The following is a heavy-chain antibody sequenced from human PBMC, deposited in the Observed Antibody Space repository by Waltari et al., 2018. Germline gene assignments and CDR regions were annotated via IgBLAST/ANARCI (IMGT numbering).Heavy chain of an antibody. J-gene: IGHJ4*02. CDR1: GFSFRTYW. CDR3: VRGLGDGYHRVSGH. V-gene: IGHV3-7*01. CDR2: IKEDGSEK. Sequence: DVRLVESGGGLVQPGGSLRLSCVASGFSFRTYWMSWVRKGPGKGLVWGANIKEDGSEKSHLDSAKDRFTISRDNAENSLYLQINSLRAEDTAVYYCVRGLGDGYHRVSGHWGQGTVVTVSS. D-gene: IGHD5-12*01.